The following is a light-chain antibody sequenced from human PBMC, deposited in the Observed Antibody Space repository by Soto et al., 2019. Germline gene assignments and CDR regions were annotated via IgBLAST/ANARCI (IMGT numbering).Light chain of an antibody. V-gene: IGKV1-5*01. CDR3: KQDDTSWA. J-gene: IGKJ1*01. CDR2: DAS. Sequence: DIQMTQSPSTLSASVGDRVAITCRASQSISRWLAWYQQKPGKAPKLLIFDASRLESGVPSRFSGSGSETEFTLTISSLQPDDFAVYYCKQDDTSWAFGKGTKVAS. CDR1: QSISRW.